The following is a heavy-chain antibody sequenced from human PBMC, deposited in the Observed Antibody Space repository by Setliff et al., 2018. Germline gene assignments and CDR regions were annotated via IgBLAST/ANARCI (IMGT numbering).Heavy chain of an antibody. CDR2: ISYSGTP. Sequence: ETLSLTCTVSDDSFTSSRYYWGWIRQAPGSGLEWIGSISYSGTPYYNASVESRVTISIDTSRNQFSLELRSVAVADTATYYCVRPGGTTVVARHFDYWGSGILVTVS. D-gene: IGHD2-15*01. V-gene: IGHV4-39*01. J-gene: IGHJ4*01. CDR1: DDSFTSSRYY. CDR3: VRPGGTTVVARHFDY.